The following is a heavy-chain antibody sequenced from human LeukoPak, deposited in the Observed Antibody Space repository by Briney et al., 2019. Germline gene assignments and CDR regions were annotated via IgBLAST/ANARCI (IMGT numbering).Heavy chain of an antibody. V-gene: IGHV3-30*02. CDR1: GFTFSSYG. CDR3: ANKYYGDFDY. D-gene: IGHD4-17*01. Sequence: GRSLRLSCAASGFTFSSYGMHWVRQAPGKGLEWVAFIRYDGSNKYYADSVKGRFTISRDNSKNTLYLQMNSLRAEDTAVYYCANKYYGDFDYWGQGTLVTVSS. J-gene: IGHJ4*02. CDR2: IRYDGSNK.